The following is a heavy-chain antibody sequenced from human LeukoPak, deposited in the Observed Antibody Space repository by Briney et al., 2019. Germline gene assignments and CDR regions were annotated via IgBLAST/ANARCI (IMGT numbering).Heavy chain of an antibody. V-gene: IGHV4-59*01. CDR2: IYYSGST. CDR1: GGSISSYY. J-gene: IGHJ4*02. CDR3: ASKSPGSSWYLVY. Sequence: PSETLSLTCTVSGGSISSYYWSWIRQPPGKGLEWIGYIYYSGSTNYNPSLKSRVTISVDTSKNQFSLKLSSVTAADTAVYYCASKSPGSSWYLVYWGQGTLVTVSS. D-gene: IGHD6-13*01.